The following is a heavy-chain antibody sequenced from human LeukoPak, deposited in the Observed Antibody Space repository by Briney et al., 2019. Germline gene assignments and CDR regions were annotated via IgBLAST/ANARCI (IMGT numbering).Heavy chain of an antibody. CDR2: TRNKANSYTT. Sequence: GGSLRLSCAASGFTFSDHYMDWVRQAPGKGLEWVGRTRNKANSYTTEYAASVKGRFTISRDDSKNSLYLQMNSLTTEDTAVYYCARVLGYSGYDLAYWGQGTLVTVSS. CDR3: ARVLGYSGYDLAY. CDR1: GFTFSDHY. V-gene: IGHV3-72*01. D-gene: IGHD5-12*01. J-gene: IGHJ4*02.